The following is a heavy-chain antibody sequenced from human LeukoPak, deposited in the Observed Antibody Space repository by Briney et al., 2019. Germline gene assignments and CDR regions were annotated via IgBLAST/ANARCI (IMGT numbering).Heavy chain of an antibody. CDR1: GGSFSGYY. Sequence: KPSETLSLTCAVYGGSFSGYYWSWIRQPPGKGLEWIGELNHSGSTNYNPSLKSRVTISVDTSKNQFSLKLSSVTAADTAVYYCARGYYDFWSGYYTPYYYYYMDVWGKGTTVTVS. V-gene: IGHV4-34*01. CDR3: ARGYYDFWSGYYTPYYYYYMDV. D-gene: IGHD3-3*01. J-gene: IGHJ6*03. CDR2: LNHSGST.